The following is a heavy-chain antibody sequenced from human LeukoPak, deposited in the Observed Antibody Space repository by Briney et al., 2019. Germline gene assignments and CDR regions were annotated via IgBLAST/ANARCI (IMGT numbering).Heavy chain of an antibody. CDR3: ARVGTSRAFDI. Sequence: ASVKVSCKASGGTFSSYAISWVRQAPGQGLEWMGRIIPILGIANYAQKFQGRVTITADKSTSTAYMELSSLRSEGTAVYYCARVGTSRAFDIWGQGTMVTVSS. CDR2: IIPILGIA. V-gene: IGHV1-69*04. D-gene: IGHD2-2*01. CDR1: GGTFSSYA. J-gene: IGHJ3*02.